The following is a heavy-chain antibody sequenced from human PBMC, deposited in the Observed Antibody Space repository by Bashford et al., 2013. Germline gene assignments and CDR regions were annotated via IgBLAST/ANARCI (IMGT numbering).Heavy chain of an antibody. V-gene: IGHV3-7*01. CDR3: ARGGTSQVYFDY. CDR2: INQDGSTK. J-gene: IGHJ4*02. Sequence: GGSLRLSCAASGFTFSTYWMSWVRQAPGKGLEWVANINQDGSTKYHVDSVKGRFTISRDNPKNSLYLQINSLRAEDTAVYYCARGGTSQVYFDYWGQGTLVTVSS. CDR1: GFTFSTYW. D-gene: IGHD3-16*01.